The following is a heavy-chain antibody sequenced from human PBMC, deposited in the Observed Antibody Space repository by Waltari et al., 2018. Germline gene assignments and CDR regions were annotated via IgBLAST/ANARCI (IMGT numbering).Heavy chain of an antibody. CDR2: TGPAGDT. CDR3: ARGTMANFDY. J-gene: IGHJ4*02. Sequence: EVQLVESGGGLVQPGGSLRLSCAASGFTFSSYDIHWVRKATGKGLEWVSDTGPAGDTYYPGSVYGRFTISRENAKNSLFLQMNSLSAGYTSVYYCARGTMANFDYWGQGTLVTVSS. V-gene: IGHV3-13*01. D-gene: IGHD3-10*01. CDR1: GFTFSSYD.